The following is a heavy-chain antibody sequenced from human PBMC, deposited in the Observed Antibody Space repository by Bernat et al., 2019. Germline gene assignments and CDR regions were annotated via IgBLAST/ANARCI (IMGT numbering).Heavy chain of an antibody. CDR1: GFTFSSYS. V-gene: IGHV3-21*01. CDR2: ISSSSSYI. Sequence: EVQLVESGGGLVKPGGSLRLSCAASGFTFSSYSMNWVRQAPGKGLEWVSSISSSSSYIYYEDSVKGRFTISRDNAKNSLYLKMNSLRAEDTAVYYCARNPRAYGDYGRSRYGMDVWGQGTTVTVSS. CDR3: ARNPRAYGDYGRSRYGMDV. J-gene: IGHJ6*02. D-gene: IGHD4-17*01.